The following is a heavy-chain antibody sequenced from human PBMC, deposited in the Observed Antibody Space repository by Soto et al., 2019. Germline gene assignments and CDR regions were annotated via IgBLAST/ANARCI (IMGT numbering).Heavy chain of an antibody. D-gene: IGHD1-7*01. J-gene: IGHJ4*02. Sequence: GGSLRLSCAASGFTFSSYAMHWVRQAPGKGLEWVAVISYDGSNKYYADSVKGRFTIPRDNSKNTLYLQMNSLRAEDTAVYYCARGNWNYVGPFDYWGQGTLVTVSS. CDR3: ARGNWNYVGPFDY. V-gene: IGHV3-30-3*01. CDR2: ISYDGSNK. CDR1: GFTFSSYA.